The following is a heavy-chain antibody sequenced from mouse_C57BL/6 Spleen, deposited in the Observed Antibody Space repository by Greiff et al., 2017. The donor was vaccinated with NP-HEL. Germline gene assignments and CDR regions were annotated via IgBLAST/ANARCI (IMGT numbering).Heavy chain of an antibody. CDR3: ERRNYFDY. J-gene: IGHJ2*01. Sequence: QVHVKQPGAELVMPGASVKLSCKASGYTFTSYWMPWVKQSPGQSLEWIGEIDHSDSYTNYNHKFKGKSTLTVDKSSSTAYMQLRSLTSEDSEVDYCERRNYFDYWGQGTTLTVSS. CDR2: IDHSDSYT. CDR1: GYTFTSYW. V-gene: IGHV1-69*01.